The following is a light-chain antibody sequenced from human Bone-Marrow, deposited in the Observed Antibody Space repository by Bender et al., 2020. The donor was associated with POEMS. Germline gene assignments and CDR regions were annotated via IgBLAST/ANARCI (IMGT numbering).Light chain of an antibody. V-gene: IGLV1-44*01. Sequence: QSVLTQPPSASGTPGQRVTISCSGSSSNIGAGYDVHWYQQIPGRAPKLVIYGNDNRPSGVPDRFSGSKSGTSASLAITGLQAEDEADYYCAAWEDSLNGWVFGGGTKLTVL. CDR2: GND. CDR1: SSNIGAGYD. J-gene: IGLJ3*02. CDR3: AAWEDSLNGWV.